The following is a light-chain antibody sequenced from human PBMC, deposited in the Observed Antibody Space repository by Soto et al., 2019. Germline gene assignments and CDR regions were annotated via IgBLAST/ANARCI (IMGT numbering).Light chain of an antibody. CDR2: EVS. V-gene: IGLV2-14*01. CDR1: SSDVGVYNY. Sequence: QSALTQPASVSGSPGQSVTISCTGTSSDVGVYNYVSWYQQHPGKAPKLMIYEVSNRPSGVSNRFSGSKSGNTASLTIAGLQAEDEADYYCSSYTSRSTRVFGGGTKLTVL. J-gene: IGLJ3*02. CDR3: SSYTSRSTRV.